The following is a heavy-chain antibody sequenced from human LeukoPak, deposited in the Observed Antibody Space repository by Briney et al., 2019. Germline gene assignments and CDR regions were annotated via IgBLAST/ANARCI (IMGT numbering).Heavy chain of an antibody. V-gene: IGHV4-59*01. CDR1: GGSISSYY. CDR3: AGRRLQPPPRAFDI. J-gene: IGHJ3*02. Sequence: PSETLSLTCTVSGGSISSYYWSWIRQPPGKGLEWIGYIYYSGSTNYNPSLKSRVTISVDTSKNQFSLKLSSVTAADTAVYYCAGRRLQPPPRAFDIWGQGTMVTVSS. D-gene: IGHD5-24*01. CDR2: IYYSGST.